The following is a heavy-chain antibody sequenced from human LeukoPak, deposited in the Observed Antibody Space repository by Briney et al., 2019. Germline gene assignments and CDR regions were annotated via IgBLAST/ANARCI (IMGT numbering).Heavy chain of an antibody. Sequence: ASEPLFLTCTVAGGSISSYYCSLIQQPPGKRLYWIGYSYYSGSTNYNPSLKSRVTISVDTSKNQFSLKLSSVTAADTAVYYCARVTAARRPLWFDPWGQGTLVTVSS. CDR2: SYYSGST. J-gene: IGHJ5*02. V-gene: IGHV4-59*01. CDR3: ARVTAARRPLWFDP. CDR1: GGSISSYY. D-gene: IGHD6-6*01.